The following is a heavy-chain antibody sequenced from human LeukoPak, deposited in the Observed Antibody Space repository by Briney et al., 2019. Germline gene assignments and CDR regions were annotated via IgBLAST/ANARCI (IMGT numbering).Heavy chain of an antibody. V-gene: IGHV1-69*04. D-gene: IGHD3-22*01. J-gene: IGHJ4*02. CDR1: GGTFSSYA. CDR2: IIPILGIA. Sequence: SVKVSCKASGGTFSSYAISWVRQAPGQGLEWMGRIIPILGIANYAQKFQGRVTITADKSTSTAYMEPSSLRSEDTAVYYCASLNTYYYDSSGAPQGHWGQGTLVTVSS. CDR3: ASLNTYYYDSSGAPQGH.